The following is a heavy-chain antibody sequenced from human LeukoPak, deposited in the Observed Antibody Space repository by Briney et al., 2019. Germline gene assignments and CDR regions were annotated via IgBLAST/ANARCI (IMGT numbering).Heavy chain of an antibody. CDR3: ANTRPGIAVALFDY. V-gene: IGHV4-34*01. Sequence: PSETLSLTCAVYGGSFSGYYWSWIRQPPGKGLEWIGSIYYSGSTYYNPSLKSRVTISVDTSKNQFSLKLSSVTAADTAVYYCANTRPGIAVALFDYWGQGTLVTVSS. J-gene: IGHJ4*02. D-gene: IGHD6-19*01. CDR2: IYYSGST. CDR1: GGSFSGYY.